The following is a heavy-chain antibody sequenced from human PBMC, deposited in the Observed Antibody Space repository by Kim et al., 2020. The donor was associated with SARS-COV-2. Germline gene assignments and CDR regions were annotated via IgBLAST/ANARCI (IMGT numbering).Heavy chain of an antibody. CDR3: ARGDY. V-gene: IGHV1-8*01. J-gene: IGHJ4*02. CDR2: MNPNSDNT. Sequence: ATGQGLEWMGWMNPNSDNTGYAQKFQGRVTMTRNTSISTAYMELSSLRSEDTAVYYCARGDYWGQGTLVTVSS.